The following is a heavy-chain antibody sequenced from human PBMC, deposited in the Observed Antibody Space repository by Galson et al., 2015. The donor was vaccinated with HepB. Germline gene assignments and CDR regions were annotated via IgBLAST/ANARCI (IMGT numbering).Heavy chain of an antibody. V-gene: IGHV1-8*01. Sequence: SVKVSCKASGYTFTSYDINWVRQATGQGLEWMGWMNPNSGNTGYAQKFQGRVTMTRNTSISTAYMELSSLRSEDTAVYYCARGYCSGGSCYWDLDYWGQGTLVTVSS. D-gene: IGHD2-15*01. J-gene: IGHJ4*02. CDR3: ARGYCSGGSCYWDLDY. CDR2: MNPNSGNT. CDR1: GYTFTSYD.